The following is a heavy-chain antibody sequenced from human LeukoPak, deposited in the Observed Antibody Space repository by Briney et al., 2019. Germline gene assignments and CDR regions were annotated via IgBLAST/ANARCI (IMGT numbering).Heavy chain of an antibody. Sequence: ASVKVSCKASGFPFTNYAFHWVRQAPGQRLEWLGWINAGNDDTKYSQKFQGRVTFTRDTSANTAYMELSSLTSDDTAVYYCARERWHCRGNDCYSVYYYGLDVWGQGTTVTVSS. CDR3: ARERWHCRGNDCYSVYYYGLDV. J-gene: IGHJ6*02. D-gene: IGHD2-15*01. CDR2: INAGNDDT. V-gene: IGHV1-3*01. CDR1: GFPFTNYA.